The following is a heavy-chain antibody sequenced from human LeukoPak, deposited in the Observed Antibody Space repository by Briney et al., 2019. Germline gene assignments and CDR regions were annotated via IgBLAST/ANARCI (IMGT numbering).Heavy chain of an antibody. CDR2: ISSDGSST. D-gene: IGHD4-23*01. Sequence: GGSLRLSCAASGFTFSSYWMNWVRHAPGKGLVWVSRISSDGSSTTYADSVKGRFSISRDNAKNTLYLQMNSLRVEDTAVYYCARGRPHGNDYWGQGTLVTVSS. CDR3: ARGRPHGNDY. J-gene: IGHJ4*02. V-gene: IGHV3-74*01. CDR1: GFTFSSYW.